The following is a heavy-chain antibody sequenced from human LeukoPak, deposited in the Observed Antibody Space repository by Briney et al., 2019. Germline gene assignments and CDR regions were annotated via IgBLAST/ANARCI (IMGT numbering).Heavy chain of an antibody. CDR3: ARDRDPHGIGTTAIDY. V-gene: IGHV3-21*01. D-gene: IGHD1-1*01. J-gene: IGHJ4*02. CDR2: ISTSGTYK. CDR1: GFSFSTYS. Sequence: GGSLRLSCAAPGFSFSTYSMNWVRQAPGKGLEWVSSISTSGTYKYYADSLKGRFTISRDNAKNSLYLQMNSLRAEDTAVYYCARDRDPHGIGTTAIDYWGQGTLVTVSS.